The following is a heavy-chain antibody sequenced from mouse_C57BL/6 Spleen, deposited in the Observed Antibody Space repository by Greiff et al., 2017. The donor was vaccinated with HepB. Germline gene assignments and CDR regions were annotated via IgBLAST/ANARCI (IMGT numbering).Heavy chain of an antibody. J-gene: IGHJ4*01. CDR1: GYSITSGYY. D-gene: IGHD1-1*02. V-gene: IGHV3-6*01. CDR3: ARDRNYGGSY. CDR2: ISYDGSN. Sequence: EVQLQESGPGLVKPSQSLSLTCSVTGYSITSGYYWNWIRQFPGNKLEWMGYISYDGSNNYNPSLKNRISITRDTSKNQFFLKLNSVTTEDTATYYCARDRNYGGSYWGQGTSVTVSS.